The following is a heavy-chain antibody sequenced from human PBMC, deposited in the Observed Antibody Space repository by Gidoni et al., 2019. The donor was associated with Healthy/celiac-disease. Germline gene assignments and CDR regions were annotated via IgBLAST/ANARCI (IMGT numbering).Heavy chain of an antibody. J-gene: IGHJ4*02. D-gene: IGHD4-17*01. Sequence: QVQLVQSGAAVKTPGSSVKVSFQASGGTFRSYAISWVRQAPGKGLEWMGGINPVFGKANYAQKFQGRVTITADESTSTAYMELSSLRSEDTAVYYCARWTTYGDYRTTPSNYFDYWGQGTLVTVSS. V-gene: IGHV1-69*01. CDR1: GGTFRSYA. CDR3: ARWTTYGDYRTTPSNYFDY. CDR2: INPVFGKA.